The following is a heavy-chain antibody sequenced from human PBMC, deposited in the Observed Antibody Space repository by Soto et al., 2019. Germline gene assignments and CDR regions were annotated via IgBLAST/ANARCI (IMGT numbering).Heavy chain of an antibody. J-gene: IGHJ4*02. Sequence: QVQLQQWGAGLLKPSETLSLTCAVYGGSFSGYYWSWIRQPPGKGLEWIGEINHSGSTNYSPSLKSRVTISVNTSKNQFSLKLGSVTAADTAVYYCARNCSTTSCQIWGFDYWGQGTLVTVSS. CDR3: ARNCSTTSCQIWGFDY. CDR2: INHSGST. V-gene: IGHV4-34*01. CDR1: GGSFSGYY. D-gene: IGHD2-2*01.